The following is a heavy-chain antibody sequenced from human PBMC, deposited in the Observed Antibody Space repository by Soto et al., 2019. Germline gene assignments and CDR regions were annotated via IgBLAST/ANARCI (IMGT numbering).Heavy chain of an antibody. CDR3: ARDSQYSGYDYVDYFDY. Sequence: PGGSLRLSCAASGFTFSSYDMHWVRQAPGKGLEWVAVIWYDGSNKYYADSVKGRFTISRDNSKNTLYLQMNSLRAEDTAVYYCARDSQYSGYDYVDYFDYWGQGTLVTVS. J-gene: IGHJ4*02. CDR2: IWYDGSNK. D-gene: IGHD5-12*01. CDR1: GFTFSSYD. V-gene: IGHV3-33*01.